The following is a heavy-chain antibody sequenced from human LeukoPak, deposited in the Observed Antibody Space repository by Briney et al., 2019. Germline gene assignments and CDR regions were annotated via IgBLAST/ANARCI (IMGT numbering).Heavy chain of an antibody. CDR2: ISTDARTI. CDR1: GFTFSSNW. Sequence: GGSLRLSCATSGFTFSSNWMHWVRQAPGKGLVWVSHISTDARTITYADSVKGRFTISRDNSKNTLYLQMNSLRAEDTAVYYCAKDGYYDSSGYFDYWGQGTLVTVSS. J-gene: IGHJ4*02. V-gene: IGHV3-74*01. CDR3: AKDGYYDSSGYFDY. D-gene: IGHD3-22*01.